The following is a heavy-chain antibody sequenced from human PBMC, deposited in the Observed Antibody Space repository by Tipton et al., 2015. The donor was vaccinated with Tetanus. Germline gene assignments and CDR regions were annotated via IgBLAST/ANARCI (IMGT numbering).Heavy chain of an antibody. CDR3: ARNTVAGTVTFDY. Sequence: TLSLTCAVYGGSFSGYYWSWIRQPPGKGLEWLGEINHSGSTNYNPSLKSRVTISVDTSKNQFSLKLSSVTAADTAVYYCARNTVAGTVTFDYWGQGTLVTVSS. J-gene: IGHJ4*02. CDR1: GGSFSGYY. V-gene: IGHV4-34*01. D-gene: IGHD6-19*01. CDR2: INHSGST.